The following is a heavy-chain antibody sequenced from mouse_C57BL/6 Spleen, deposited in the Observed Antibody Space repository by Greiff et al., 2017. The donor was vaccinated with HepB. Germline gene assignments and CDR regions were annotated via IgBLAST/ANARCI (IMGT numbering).Heavy chain of an antibody. Sequence: QVQLQQSGAELVRPGTSVKVSCKASGYAFTNYLIEWVKQRPGQGLEWIGVINPGSGGTNYNEKFKGKATLTADKSSSTAYMQLSSLTSEDSAVYFCARSYGSSYVNDYWGQGTTLTVSS. V-gene: IGHV1-54*01. D-gene: IGHD1-1*01. CDR1: GYAFTNYL. CDR2: INPGSGGT. J-gene: IGHJ2*01. CDR3: ARSYGSSYVNDY.